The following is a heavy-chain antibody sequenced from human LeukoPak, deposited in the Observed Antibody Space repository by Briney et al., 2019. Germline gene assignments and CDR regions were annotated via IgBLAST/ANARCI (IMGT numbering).Heavy chain of an antibody. CDR2: IYSGGST. J-gene: IGHJ5*02. CDR3: ERGEGSGWFSRKWFDP. Sequence: GGSLRLSCAASGFTVSSNYMSWVRQAPGKGLEWVSIIYSGGSTYYADSVKGRFTISRDNSKNTLYLQMNSLGAEGTGVYFSERGEGSGWFSRKWFDPWGQGTLVTVSS. D-gene: IGHD6-19*01. CDR1: GFTVSSNY. V-gene: IGHV3-66*01.